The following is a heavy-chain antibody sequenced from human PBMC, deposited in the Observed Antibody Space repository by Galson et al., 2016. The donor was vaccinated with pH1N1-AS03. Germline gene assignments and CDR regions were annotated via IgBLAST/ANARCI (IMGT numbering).Heavy chain of an antibody. J-gene: IGHJ6*03. V-gene: IGHV5-51*01. D-gene: IGHD3-3*01. CDR2: IYPADSET. Sequence: QSGAEVKKPGESLKISCKASGYSFATFWVGWVRQMPGQGLEWMGVIYPADSETRYSPSFQGQVTISADKSISPAYLQWSSLKASDTAIYYCARHHDFWSGPGYCYMYVWCKGTTVSVSS. CDR1: GYSFATFW. CDR3: ARHHDFWSGPGYCYMYV.